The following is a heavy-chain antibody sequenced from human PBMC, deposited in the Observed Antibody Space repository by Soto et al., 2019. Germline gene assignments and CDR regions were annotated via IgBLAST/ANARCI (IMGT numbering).Heavy chain of an antibody. CDR2: INSDRSST. J-gene: IGHJ4*02. CDR1: GFTFSSYW. CDR3: ARGLHCSGGSCVFDY. Sequence: GSLRLSCAASGFTFSSYWMHWVRQAPGKGLVWVSRINSDRSSTSYADSVKGRFTISRDNAKNTLYLQMNSLRAEDTVVYYCARGLHCSGGSCVFDYWGQGTLVTVSS. V-gene: IGHV3-74*01. D-gene: IGHD2-15*01.